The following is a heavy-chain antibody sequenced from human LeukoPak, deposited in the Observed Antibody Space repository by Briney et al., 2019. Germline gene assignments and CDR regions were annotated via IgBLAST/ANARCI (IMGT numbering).Heavy chain of an antibody. CDR3: AKVKALDAVASYFDY. CDR2: ISSSGDNT. CDR1: GFVFSTYA. D-gene: IGHD1-1*01. V-gene: IGHV3-23*01. Sequence: TGGSLRLSCAASGFVFSTYAMGWVRQAPGKGLEWVSAISSSGDNTYYADSVKGQFTISRDNSKNTLDLQMNSLRAEDTAMYHCAKVKALDAVASYFDYWGQGTLVTVPS. J-gene: IGHJ4*02.